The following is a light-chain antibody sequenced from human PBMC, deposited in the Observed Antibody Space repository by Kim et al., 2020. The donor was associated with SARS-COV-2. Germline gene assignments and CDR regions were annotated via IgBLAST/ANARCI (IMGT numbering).Light chain of an antibody. CDR2: GAS. CDR1: QSVSHNY. J-gene: IGKJ5*01. V-gene: IGKV3-20*01. Sequence: LSPGERATLSCSASQSVSHNYLAWYQQKPGLAPRLLIYGASSRATGIPDRFSGSGSGTDFTLTISRVEPEDFAVYYCHQYGSSPTFGQGTRLEIK. CDR3: HQYGSSPT.